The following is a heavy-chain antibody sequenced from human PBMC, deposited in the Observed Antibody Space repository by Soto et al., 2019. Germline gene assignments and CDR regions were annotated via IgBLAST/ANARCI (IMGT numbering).Heavy chain of an antibody. J-gene: IGHJ4*02. CDR3: AKGYCSSTSCSFDY. D-gene: IGHD2-2*01. CDR1: GFTFSNFA. V-gene: IGHV3-23*01. Sequence: GGSLRLSCAASGFTFSNFAMNWVRQAPGKGLEWVSVISGSGDSTFYADSVKGRFTISRDNSKNTLYLKLNSLRAEDTALYYCAKGYCSSTSCSFDYWGQGTLVTVSS. CDR2: ISGSGDST.